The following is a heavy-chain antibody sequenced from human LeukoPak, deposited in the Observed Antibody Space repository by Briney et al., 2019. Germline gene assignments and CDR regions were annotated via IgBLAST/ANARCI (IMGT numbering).Heavy chain of an antibody. D-gene: IGHD3-3*01. CDR2: ISGSGGST. Sequence: PGGSLRLSCAASGFTFSSYAMSWVRQAPGKGLEWVSAISGSGGSTYYADSVKGRFTISRDNSKNTLFLQMNSLRAEDTAVYYCAKGGSFWGGYYDYYYMDVWGKGTTVTVSS. CDR1: GFTFSSYA. V-gene: IGHV3-23*01. CDR3: AKGGSFWGGYYDYYYMDV. J-gene: IGHJ6*03.